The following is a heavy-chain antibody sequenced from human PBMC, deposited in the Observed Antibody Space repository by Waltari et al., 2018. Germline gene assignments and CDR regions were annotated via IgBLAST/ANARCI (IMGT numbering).Heavy chain of an antibody. CDR3: ARPRGYCSSTSCYWGSYYYYGMDV. D-gene: IGHD2-2*01. CDR2: IIPIFGTA. CDR1: GGTFSSYA. V-gene: IGHV1-69*01. J-gene: IGHJ6*02. Sequence: QVQLVQSGAEVKKPGSSVKVSCKASGGTFSSYAISWVRQAPGQGIEWNGGIIPIFGTANYAQKFQGRVTITADESTSTAYMELSSLRSEDTAVYYCARPRGYCSSTSCYWGSYYYYGMDVWGQGTTVTVSS.